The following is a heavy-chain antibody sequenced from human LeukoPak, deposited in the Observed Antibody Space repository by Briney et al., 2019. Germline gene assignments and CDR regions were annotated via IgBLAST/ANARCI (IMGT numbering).Heavy chain of an antibody. CDR1: GFIFSSYA. CDR3: AKDRPCINDVCHGDFDY. J-gene: IGHJ4*02. CDR2: ISGSGGST. D-gene: IGHD2-8*01. V-gene: IGHV3-23*01. Sequence: GGSLRLSCAASGFIFSSYAMSWVRQAPGKGLEWVSTISGSGGSTYYADSVKGRFTISRDSSKNTVYLQMNSLRAEDTAVYYCAKDRPCINDVCHGDFDYWGQGTLVTVSS.